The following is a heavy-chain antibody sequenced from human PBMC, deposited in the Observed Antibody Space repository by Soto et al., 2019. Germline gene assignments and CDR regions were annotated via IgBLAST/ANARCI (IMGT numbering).Heavy chain of an antibody. J-gene: IGHJ3*02. Sequence: PGGSLRLSCAASGFTFSNSIINWVRQAPGQGLEWVSSVSGSSDFLYYADSVKGRFTISRDTATNSLYLQMNSLRAEDTDVYYCATSTWYAFDIWGQGPMVTV. CDR1: GFTFSNSI. CDR2: VSGSSDFL. CDR3: ATSTWYAFDI. V-gene: IGHV3-21*01. D-gene: IGHD6-13*01.